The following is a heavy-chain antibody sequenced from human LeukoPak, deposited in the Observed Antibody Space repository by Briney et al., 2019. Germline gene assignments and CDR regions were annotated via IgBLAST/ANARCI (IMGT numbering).Heavy chain of an antibody. CDR2: INHSGST. CDR3: ARAEWNAFDI. J-gene: IGHJ3*02. V-gene: IGHV4-34*01. CDR1: GGSFSGYY. D-gene: IGHD2-8*01. Sequence: SETLSLTCAVYGGSFSGYYWSWIRQSPGKGLEWIGEINHSGSTYYNPSLKSRVTISVDTSKNQFSLKLSSVTAADTAVYYCARAEWNAFDIWGQGTMVTVSS.